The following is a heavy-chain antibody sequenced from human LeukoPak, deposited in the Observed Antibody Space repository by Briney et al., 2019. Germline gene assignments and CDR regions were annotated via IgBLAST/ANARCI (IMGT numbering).Heavy chain of an antibody. CDR1: GFTFSSYS. J-gene: IGHJ4*02. V-gene: IGHV3-23*01. Sequence: GGSLRLSCAASGFTFSSYSMNWVRQAPGKGLEWVSTISGGGGSTYYADSVKGRFTISRDNSKNTLYLQVNSLRAENTAVYYCAKGGKWDVTPFDYWGQGTLVTVSS. CDR3: AKGGKWDVTPFDY. D-gene: IGHD1-26*01. CDR2: ISGGGGST.